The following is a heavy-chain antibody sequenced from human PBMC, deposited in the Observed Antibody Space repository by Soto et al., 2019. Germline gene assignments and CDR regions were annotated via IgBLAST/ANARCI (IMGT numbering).Heavy chain of an antibody. Sequence: SETLSLTCTVSGGSISSGGYYWSWIRQHPGKGLEWIGYIYYSGSTYYNPSLKSRVTISVDTSKNQFSLKLSSVTAADTAVYYCARTPQLLRSRYFDYWGQGTLVTVSS. J-gene: IGHJ4*02. CDR2: IYYSGST. CDR1: GGSISSGGYY. V-gene: IGHV4-31*03. D-gene: IGHD2-2*01. CDR3: ARTPQLLRSRYFDY.